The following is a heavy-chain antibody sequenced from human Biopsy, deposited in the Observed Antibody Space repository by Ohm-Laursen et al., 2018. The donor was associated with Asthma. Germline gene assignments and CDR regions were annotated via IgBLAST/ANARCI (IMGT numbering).Heavy chain of an antibody. CDR1: GYTFNSVG. CDR2: ISVYNGNT. CDR3: ARAVDYSHYYGIDV. D-gene: IGHD3-10*01. V-gene: IGHV1-18*01. J-gene: IGHJ6*02. Sequence: ASVKVSCKTSGYTFNSVGITWVRQAPGQGLEWTGWISVYNGNTKVAQKLQDRVTMITDTSTSTAYMELRSLRSDDTAVYFCARAVDYSHYYGIDVWGQGTTVTVS.